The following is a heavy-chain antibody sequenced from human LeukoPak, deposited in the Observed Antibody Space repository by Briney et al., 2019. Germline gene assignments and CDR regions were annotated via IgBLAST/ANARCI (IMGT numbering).Heavy chain of an antibody. CDR1: GGSISSGDYY. Sequence: SQTLSLTSTVSGGSISSGDYYWSWIRQPPGKGLEWIGYIYYSGSTYYNPSLKSRVTISVDTSKNQFSLKLSSVTAADTAVYYCARTLRFLEWLLHSNWFDPWGQGTLVTVSS. V-gene: IGHV4-30-4*08. CDR2: IYYSGST. D-gene: IGHD3-3*01. CDR3: ARTLRFLEWLLHSNWFDP. J-gene: IGHJ5*02.